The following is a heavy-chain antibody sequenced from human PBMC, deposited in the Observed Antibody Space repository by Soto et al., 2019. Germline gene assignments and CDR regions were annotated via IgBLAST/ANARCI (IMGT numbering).Heavy chain of an antibody. CDR1: GDSVSSNSAA. Sequence: PSQTLSLTCAISGDSVSSNSAAWNWIRQSPSRGLEWLGRTYYRSKWYNDYAVPVKSRITINPDTSKNQFSLQLNSVTPEDTAVYYCARFFSQDSSGWPGYYYYGMDVWGQGTTVTVS. J-gene: IGHJ6*02. V-gene: IGHV6-1*01. CDR2: TYYRSKWYN. D-gene: IGHD6-19*01. CDR3: ARFFSQDSSGWPGYYYYGMDV.